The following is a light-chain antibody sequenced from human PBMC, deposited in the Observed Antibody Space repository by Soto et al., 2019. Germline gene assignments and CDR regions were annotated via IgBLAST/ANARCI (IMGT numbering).Light chain of an antibody. CDR2: AAS. V-gene: IGKV1-9*01. Sequence: ILLTQSPSSLSASVGDRVTITCRASQGIDSSFAWYQQKPGKAPKLLIYAASSLQSGVLSRFSGSGSGTDFTLTISSLQPEDFATYYCQQLHDYPITFGQGTRLEIK. CDR3: QQLHDYPIT. CDR1: QGIDSS. J-gene: IGKJ5*01.